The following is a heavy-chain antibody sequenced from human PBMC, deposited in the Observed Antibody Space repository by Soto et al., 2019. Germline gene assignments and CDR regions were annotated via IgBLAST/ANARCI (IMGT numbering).Heavy chain of an antibody. D-gene: IGHD6-19*01. J-gene: IGHJ4*02. V-gene: IGHV1-3*01. CDR1: GYTFTSYG. Sequence: ASVKVSCKASGYTFTSYGMHWVRQAPGQRLEWMGWINAGNGNRKYSQKFQGRVTITRDTSASTAYMELSSLRSEDTTVYYCARDLGGWTDYWDQGTLVTVSS. CDR2: INAGNGNR. CDR3: ARDLGGWTDY.